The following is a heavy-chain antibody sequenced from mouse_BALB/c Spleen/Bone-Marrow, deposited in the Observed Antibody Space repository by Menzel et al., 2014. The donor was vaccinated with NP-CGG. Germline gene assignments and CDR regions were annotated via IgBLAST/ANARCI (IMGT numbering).Heavy chain of an antibody. Sequence: EVKVVESGGGSVKSGGSLKLSCAASEFTFNSYGMSWVRQTPEKRLEWVATISGGGSYTFYPDSVKGRFTISRDNAKNNLYLQLSSLRSEDTALYYCARHAYYDQTEVSFVYWGQGTLVTVSA. V-gene: IGHV5-9-2*01. CDR2: ISGGGSYT. CDR3: ARHAYYDQTEVSFVY. CDR1: EFTFNSYG. D-gene: IGHD2-4*01. J-gene: IGHJ3*01.